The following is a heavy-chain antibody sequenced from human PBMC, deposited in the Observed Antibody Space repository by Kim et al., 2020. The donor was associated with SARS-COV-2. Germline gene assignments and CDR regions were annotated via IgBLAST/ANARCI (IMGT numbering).Heavy chain of an antibody. V-gene: IGHV1-58*01. CDR3: AAVAGYYYGMDV. J-gene: IGHJ6*02. Sequence: HAQKFHERITITRDMSTSTAYMELSSLRSEDTAVYYCAAVAGYYYGMDVWGQGTTVTVSS.